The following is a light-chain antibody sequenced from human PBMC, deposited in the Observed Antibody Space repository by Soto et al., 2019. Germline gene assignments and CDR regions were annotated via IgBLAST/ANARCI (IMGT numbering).Light chain of an antibody. CDR1: QSVRSK. CDR2: GAY. V-gene: IGKV3-15*01. CDR3: QQHNNWPPT. J-gene: IGKJ1*01. Sequence: EIVMTQSPATLSVSPGERATLSCRASQSVRSKLAWYQERPGQAPRLLIYGAYTRATGIPGRFSGSGSGTEFTLTISSLQPEDFAVYFCQQHNNWPPTFGQGTKVEIK.